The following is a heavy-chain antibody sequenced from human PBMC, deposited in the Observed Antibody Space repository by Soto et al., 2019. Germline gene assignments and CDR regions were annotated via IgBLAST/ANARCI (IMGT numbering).Heavy chain of an antibody. D-gene: IGHD6-6*01. J-gene: IGHJ4*02. CDR3: GVSIAARTFDY. Sequence: GGSLRLSCAASGFTFSSYSMNWVRQAPGKGLEWVSSISSSSSYIYYADSVKGRFTISRDNAKNSLYLQMNSLRAEDTAVNYCGVSIAARTFDYWGQGTLVTVSS. CDR2: ISSSSSYI. V-gene: IGHV3-21*01. CDR1: GFTFSSYS.